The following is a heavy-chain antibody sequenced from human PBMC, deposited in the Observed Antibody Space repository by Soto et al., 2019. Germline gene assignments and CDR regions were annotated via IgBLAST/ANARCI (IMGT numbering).Heavy chain of an antibody. Sequence: QVHLLESGPGLVKPSETLSLTCVVSGGSITSYHWSWIRQFPGKGLEWIGRIYSAGSTNYNPSLKSRVTMSVDTSQNQFSLKLTSVTAADTAMYYCVRGDVFDIWGRGTMVTVSS. CDR3: VRGDVFDI. V-gene: IGHV4-4*07. CDR1: GGSITSYH. J-gene: IGHJ3*02. D-gene: IGHD3-16*01. CDR2: IYSAGST.